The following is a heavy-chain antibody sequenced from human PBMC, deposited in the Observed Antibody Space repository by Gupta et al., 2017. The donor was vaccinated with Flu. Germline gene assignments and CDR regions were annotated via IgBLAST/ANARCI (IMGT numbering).Heavy chain of an antibody. Sequence: QVQLQQWSAGLLKPSETLSLTCAVYGGSFSGYYWSWIRQPPGKGLEWIGEINHSGSTNYNPSLKSRVTISVDTSKNQFSLKLSSVTAADTAVYYCARALKGVVPAAMPGYYYYGMDVWGQGTTVTVSS. CDR3: ARALKGVVPAAMPGYYYYGMDV. V-gene: IGHV4-34*01. CDR2: INHSGST. J-gene: IGHJ6*02. D-gene: IGHD2-2*01. CDR1: GGSFSGYY.